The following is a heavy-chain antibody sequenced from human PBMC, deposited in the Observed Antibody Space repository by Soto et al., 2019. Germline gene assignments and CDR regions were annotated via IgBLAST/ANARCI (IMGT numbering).Heavy chain of an antibody. CDR2: IDPSDSYT. D-gene: IGHD2-21*02. CDR3: ARRIVVVTAIPFEAFDI. V-gene: IGHV5-10-1*01. J-gene: IGHJ3*02. CDR1: GYSFTSYW. Sequence: GESLKISCKGSGYSFTSYWISWVRQMPGKGLEWMGRIDPSDSYTNYSPSFQGHVTISADKSISTAYLQWSSLKASDTAMYYCARRIVVVTAIPFEAFDIWGQGTMVTVSS.